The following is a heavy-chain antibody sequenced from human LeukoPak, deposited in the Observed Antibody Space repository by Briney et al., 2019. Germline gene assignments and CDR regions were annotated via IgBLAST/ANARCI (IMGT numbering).Heavy chain of an antibody. J-gene: IGHJ4*02. V-gene: IGHV1-2*06. CDR3: ARDDYGGKGTDY. D-gene: IGHD4-23*01. CDR2: INPNSGGT. CDR1: GYTFTGYY. Sequence: GASVKVSCKASGYTFTGYYMHWVRQAPGQGLEWMGRINPNSGGTNYAQKFQGRVTMTRDTSISTAYMELRSLRSDDTAVYYCARDDYGGKGTDYWGQGTLVTVSS.